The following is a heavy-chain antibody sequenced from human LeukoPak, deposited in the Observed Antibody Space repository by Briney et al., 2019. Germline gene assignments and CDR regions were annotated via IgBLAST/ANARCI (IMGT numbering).Heavy chain of an antibody. J-gene: IGHJ6*02. CDR2: TWSDGSNK. V-gene: IGHV3-30*02. CDR3: AAAPDTQPDDYYYYYGMDV. Sequence: AGGSLRLSCAASGFTFSSYGMHWVRQAPGKGLEWVASTWSDGSNKYYADSVKGRFTISRDNSKNTLYLQMNSLRAEDTAAYYCAAAPDTQPDDYYYYYGMDVWGQGTTVTVSS. CDR1: GFTFSSYG. D-gene: IGHD1-14*01.